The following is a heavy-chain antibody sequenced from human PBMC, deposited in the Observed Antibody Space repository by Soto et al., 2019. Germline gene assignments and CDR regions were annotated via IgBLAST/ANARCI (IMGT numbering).Heavy chain of an antibody. CDR2: ISGSGGST. D-gene: IGHD3-10*01. J-gene: IGHJ4*02. Sequence: EVQLLESGGGLVQPGGSLRLSCAASGFTFSSYAMSWVRQAPGKGLEWVSAISGSGGSTYYADSVKGRFTISRDNSKNTLYLQMNSLRAEDTAVYYCVGGSGSYYMVVRYRKNYYFDYWGQGTLVTVSS. CDR1: GFTFSSYA. V-gene: IGHV3-23*01. CDR3: VGGSGSYYMVVRYRKNYYFDY.